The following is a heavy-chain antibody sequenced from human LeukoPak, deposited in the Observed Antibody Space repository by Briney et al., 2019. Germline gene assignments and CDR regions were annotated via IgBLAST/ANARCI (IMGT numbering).Heavy chain of an antibody. D-gene: IGHD3-10*01. V-gene: IGHV4-34*01. CDR3: ASTGSTVVVDY. CDR2: INHGGST. CDR1: GGSISSYY. Sequence: SETLSLTCTVSGGSISSYYWSWIRQPPGKGLEWIGEINHGGSTNYNPSLKSRVTISVDTSKNQFSLKLSSVTAADTAVYYCASTGSTVVVDYWGQGTLVTVSS. J-gene: IGHJ4*02.